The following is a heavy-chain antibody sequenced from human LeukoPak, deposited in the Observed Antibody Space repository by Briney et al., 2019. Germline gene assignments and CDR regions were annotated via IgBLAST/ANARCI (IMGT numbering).Heavy chain of an antibody. Sequence: GSLRLSCAASGFTFSDYYMSWIRQAPGKGLEWVSYISSSGSTIYYADSVKGRFTISRDNAKNSLYLQMNSLRAEDTAVYYCARGSPYYTPQLGAFDIWGQGTVVTVSS. V-gene: IGHV3-11*01. CDR3: ARGSPYYTPQLGAFDI. J-gene: IGHJ3*02. D-gene: IGHD3-3*01. CDR1: GFTFSDYY. CDR2: ISSSGSTI.